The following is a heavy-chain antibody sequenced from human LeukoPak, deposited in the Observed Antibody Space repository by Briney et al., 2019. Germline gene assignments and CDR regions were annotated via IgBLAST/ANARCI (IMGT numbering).Heavy chain of an antibody. V-gene: IGHV4-39*01. Sequence: PSETLSLTCTVSGGSISSSSYYWGWIRQPPGKGLEWIGSINYSGSTYYNPSLKSRVTISVDTSKNQYSLKLSSVTAADTAVYYCARHAGGDYYDSGGYYYPFDYWGQGTLVTVSS. D-gene: IGHD3-22*01. CDR3: ARHAGGDYYDSGGYYYPFDY. J-gene: IGHJ4*02. CDR1: GGSISSSSYY. CDR2: INYSGST.